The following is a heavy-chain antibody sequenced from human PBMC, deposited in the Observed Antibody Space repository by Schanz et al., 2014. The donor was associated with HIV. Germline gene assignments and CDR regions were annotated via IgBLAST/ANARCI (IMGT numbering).Heavy chain of an antibody. CDR2: INQDGSEK. D-gene: IGHD5-12*01. J-gene: IGHJ6*02. CDR3: ARDWSYDPYYYYGMDV. V-gene: IGHV3-7*01. Sequence: EQLVESGGGVVQPGRSLRLSCAASGFTYRNYGMHWVRQAPGKGLEWVANINQDGSEKYYVDSVKGRFTISRDNAENSLYLQMHSLRAEDTAVYYCARDWSYDPYYYYGMDVWGQGTTVTVSS. CDR1: GFTYRNYG.